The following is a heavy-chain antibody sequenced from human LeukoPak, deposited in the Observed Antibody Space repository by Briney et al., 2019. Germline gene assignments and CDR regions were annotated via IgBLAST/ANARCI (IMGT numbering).Heavy chain of an antibody. Sequence: ASVKVSCKVSGYTLTELSMHWVRQAPGKGLEWMGGFDPEDGETIYAQKFQGRVTMTEDTSTDTAYMELSSLRSEDTAVYYCATLAAVRGYSSSWYEHYFDYWGQGTLVTVSS. CDR3: ATLAAVRGYSSSWYEHYFDY. D-gene: IGHD6-13*01. V-gene: IGHV1-24*01. CDR1: GYTLTELS. J-gene: IGHJ4*02. CDR2: FDPEDGET.